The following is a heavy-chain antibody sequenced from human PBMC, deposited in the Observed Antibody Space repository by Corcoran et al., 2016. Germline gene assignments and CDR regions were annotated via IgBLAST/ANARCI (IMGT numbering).Heavy chain of an antibody. J-gene: IGHJ5*02. CDR1: GYIFTSHW. V-gene: IGHV1-46*01. CDR3: ARDWSIEGRGWWFDP. Sequence: QVQLVQSGAEVKKPGATVKVSCKASGYIFTSHWMHWVRQAPGQGLEWMGIINPSGGSTSYAQKFQGRVTVTRDTSTSTVYMELSSLTSEDTAGYYCARDWSIEGRGWWFDPWGQGTLVTVSS. CDR2: INPSGGST. D-gene: IGHD6-6*01.